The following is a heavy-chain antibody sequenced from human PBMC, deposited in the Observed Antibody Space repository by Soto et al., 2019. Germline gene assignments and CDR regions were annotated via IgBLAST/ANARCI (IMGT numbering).Heavy chain of an antibody. D-gene: IGHD1-20*01. CDR3: AREFITGTSRMDV. Sequence: HPGGSLRLSCAASGFTFSSYGMHWVRQAPGKGLEWVAVIWYDGSNKYHADSVKGRFTISRDNSKNTLYLQMNSLRAEDTAVYYCAREFITGTSRMDVWGQGTTVTVSS. V-gene: IGHV3-33*01. J-gene: IGHJ6*02. CDR2: IWYDGSNK. CDR1: GFTFSSYG.